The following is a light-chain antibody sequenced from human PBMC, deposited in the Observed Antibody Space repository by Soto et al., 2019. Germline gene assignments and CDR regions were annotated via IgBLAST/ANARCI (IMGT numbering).Light chain of an antibody. CDR1: QSISSW. CDR2: KAS. Sequence: DIQMTQSPSTLSASVGDRVTITCRASQSISSWLAWYQQKPGKAPNLLIYKASSLEIGVPSRFSGSGSGTEFTLTISSLQPDDFATYNCQQYNSYPITFGQGTGLEIK. CDR3: QQYNSYPIT. J-gene: IGKJ5*01. V-gene: IGKV1-5*03.